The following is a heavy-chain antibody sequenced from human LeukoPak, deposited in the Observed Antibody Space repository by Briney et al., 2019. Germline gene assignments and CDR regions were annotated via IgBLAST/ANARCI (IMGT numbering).Heavy chain of an antibody. CDR1: GFTFSSYA. V-gene: IGHV3-30*04. CDR2: ISYDGSNK. D-gene: IGHD3-3*01. CDR3: ARPRSPGVYYYYGMDV. Sequence: AGGSLRLSCAASGFTFSSYAMHWVRQAPGKGLEWVAVISYDGSNKHYADSVKGRFTISRDNSKNTLYLQMNSLRAEDTAVYYCARPRSPGVYYYYGMDVWGQGTTVTVSS. J-gene: IGHJ6*02.